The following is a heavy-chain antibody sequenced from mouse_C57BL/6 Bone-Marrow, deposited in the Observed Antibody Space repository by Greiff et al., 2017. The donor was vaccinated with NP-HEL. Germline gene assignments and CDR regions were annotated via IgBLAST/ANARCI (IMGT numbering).Heavy chain of an antibody. Sequence: DVQLQESGGGLVKPGGSLKLSCAASGFTFSSYAMSWVRQTPEKRLEWVATISDGGSYTYYPDNVKGRFTISRDNAKNNLYLQMSHLKSEDTAMYYCARGDYYGSTFMDYWGQGTSVTVSS. V-gene: IGHV5-4*01. CDR3: ARGDYYGSTFMDY. J-gene: IGHJ4*01. CDR1: GFTFSSYA. CDR2: ISDGGSYT. D-gene: IGHD1-1*01.